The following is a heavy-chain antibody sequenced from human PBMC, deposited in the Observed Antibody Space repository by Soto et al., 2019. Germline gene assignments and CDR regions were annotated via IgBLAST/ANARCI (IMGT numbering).Heavy chain of an antibody. D-gene: IGHD5-18*01. J-gene: IGHJ6*02. CDR3: ARGVYSYDRDYYDCMDV. CDR2: IYHRGST. CDR1: GGSISSSNW. Sequence: SETLSLTCAVSGGSISSSNWWSWVRQPPGKGLEWSGEIYHRGSTNYNPSLKSRVTISVDKSKNQVSLKLSSVTAADTAVYYCARGVYSYDRDYYDCMDVWGQGTTVTVSS. V-gene: IGHV4-4*02.